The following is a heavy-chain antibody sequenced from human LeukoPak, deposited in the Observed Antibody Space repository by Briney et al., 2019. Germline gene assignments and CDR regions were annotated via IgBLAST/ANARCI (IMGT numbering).Heavy chain of an antibody. D-gene: IGHD3-22*01. V-gene: IGHV3-23*01. CDR1: GFTFSSYA. CDR2: ISGTGDNT. J-gene: IGHJ4*02. CDR3: AKDSSGYSSTYYFDY. Sequence: GGSLRLSCAASGFTFSSYAMSWVRQAPGKGLEWVSGISGTGDNTYYADPVKGRFTISRDNSRNTLYLQMNSLRAEDTAVYYCAKDSSGYSSTYYFDYWGQGTLVTVSS.